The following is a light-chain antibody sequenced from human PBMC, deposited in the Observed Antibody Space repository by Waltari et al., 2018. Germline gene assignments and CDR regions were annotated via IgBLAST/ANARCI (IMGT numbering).Light chain of an antibody. Sequence: EVVMTQSPAALSVSPGERVPLSCTASQHIDNNLAWYQQKFGQSPRLLIYGASTRATGIPARFSGRGSGTEFTLTISSLQSEDCAVYYCQQYNRWPPLTFGGGTKVEIK. V-gene: IGKV3-15*01. J-gene: IGKJ4*01. CDR1: QHIDNN. CDR3: QQYNRWPPLT. CDR2: GAS.